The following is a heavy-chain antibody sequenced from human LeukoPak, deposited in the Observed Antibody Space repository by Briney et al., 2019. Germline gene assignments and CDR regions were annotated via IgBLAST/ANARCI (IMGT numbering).Heavy chain of an antibody. J-gene: IGHJ5*02. Sequence: GASVKVSCKVSGYTLTELSMHWVRQAPGKGLEWMGGFDPEDGETIYAQKFQGRVTMTEDTSTDTAYMELSSLRSEDTAVYYCATASRWGCSSTSCYNWFDPWGQGTLVTVSS. CDR3: ATASRWGCSSTSCYNWFDP. CDR2: FDPEDGET. V-gene: IGHV1-24*01. CDR1: GYTLTELS. D-gene: IGHD2-2*01.